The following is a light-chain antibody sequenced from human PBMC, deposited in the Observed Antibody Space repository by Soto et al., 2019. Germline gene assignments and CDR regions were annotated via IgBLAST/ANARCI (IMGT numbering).Light chain of an antibody. J-gene: IGLJ1*01. CDR2: AVT. CDR1: STDVGSYNL. Sequence: QSALTQPASVSGSPGQSITISCTGTSTDVGSYNLVSWYQQHPGKAPKLIIYAVTKRPAGVSSRFSGSKSGNTASLTISGLQADDEADYYCYSYAGSYIYYVFGAGTKLTVL. V-gene: IGLV2-23*02. CDR3: YSYAGSYIYYV.